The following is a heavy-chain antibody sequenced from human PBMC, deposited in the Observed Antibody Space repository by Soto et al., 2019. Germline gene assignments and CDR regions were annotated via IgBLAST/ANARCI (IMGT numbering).Heavy chain of an antibody. V-gene: IGHV1-18*01. CDR1: GYTFTTYD. Sequence: QVQLVQSGAEVKKPGASVKVSCKASGYTFTTYDISWVRQAPGQGLEWMGRISTYNGNTNYPQSLQGRLTRTTDTSTTTASRELRSLKSDDTAVYYCARDPYHVLMVNAPNLYGMDVWGQGTTVTVSS. CDR3: ARDPYHVLMVNAPNLYGMDV. D-gene: IGHD2-8*01. CDR2: ISTYNGNT. J-gene: IGHJ6*02.